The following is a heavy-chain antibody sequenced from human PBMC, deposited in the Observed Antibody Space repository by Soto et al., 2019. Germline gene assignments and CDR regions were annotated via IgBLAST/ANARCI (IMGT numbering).Heavy chain of an antibody. D-gene: IGHD1-20*01. CDR1: GYSFTNYW. V-gene: IGHV5-51*01. CDR3: ARSRITGSTWTFDY. Sequence: GGSLRLSCKGSGYSFTNYWIGWVRQMPGKGLEWMGIIYPGDSDTRYSPSFQGQVTISVDKSISTAYLQWRSLKASDSGMYYCARSRITGSTWTFDYWGQETLVTGSS. CDR2: IYPGDSDT. J-gene: IGHJ4*02.